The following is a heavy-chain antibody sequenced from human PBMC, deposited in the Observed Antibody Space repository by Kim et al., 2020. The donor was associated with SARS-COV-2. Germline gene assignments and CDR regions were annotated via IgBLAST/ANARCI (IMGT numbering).Heavy chain of an antibody. J-gene: IGHJ4*02. CDR3: AVGSYYYDASGSSRGDFDY. CDR2: MYSGGST. CDR1: GFIVSDKY. Sequence: GGSQRLSCAASGFIVSDKYMNWVRQAPGKGLEWVSVMYSGGSTYYADSVKGRFTVSRDHSKNTLYLQMNSLRAEDTAVYYCAVGSYYYDASGSSRGDFDYWGQGTLVTVSS. D-gene: IGHD3-22*01. V-gene: IGHV3-53*01.